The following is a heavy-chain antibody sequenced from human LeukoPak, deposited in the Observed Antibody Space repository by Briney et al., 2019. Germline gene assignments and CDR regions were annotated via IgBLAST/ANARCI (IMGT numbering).Heavy chain of an antibody. J-gene: IGHJ3*02. CDR1: GFTFSSYA. Sequence: GGSLRLSRAASGFTFSSYAMSWVRQAPGKGLEWVSAISGSGGSTYYADSVKGRFTISRDNSKNTLYLQMNSLRAEDTAVYYCAKDLTYCSGGSCYPARRAFDIWGQGTMVTVSS. V-gene: IGHV3-23*01. CDR3: AKDLTYCSGGSCYPARRAFDI. D-gene: IGHD2-15*01. CDR2: ISGSGGST.